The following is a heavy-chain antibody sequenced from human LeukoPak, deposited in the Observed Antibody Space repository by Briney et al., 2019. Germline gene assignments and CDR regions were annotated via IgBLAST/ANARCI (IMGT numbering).Heavy chain of an antibody. CDR2: MSVSSGLI. CDR1: GFTFSSYS. Sequence: PGGSLRLSCAASGFTFSSYSMNWVRQAPGKGLEWVSSMSVSSGLIYYADSVKGRFTISRDNAKSSLYLQMNRLRVEDTAVSYCAREFAGSASGAGYWGQGTLVTVSS. D-gene: IGHD1-26*01. CDR3: AREFAGSASGAGY. V-gene: IGHV3-21*01. J-gene: IGHJ4*02.